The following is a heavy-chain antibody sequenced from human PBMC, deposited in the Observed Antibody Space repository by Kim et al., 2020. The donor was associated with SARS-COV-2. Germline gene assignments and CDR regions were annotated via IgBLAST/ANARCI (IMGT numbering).Heavy chain of an antibody. J-gene: IGHJ4*02. V-gene: IGHV3-23*01. Sequence: DSVKGRFTISRDNSKDTLYLKMNSLRAEDTAVYYCAKPHPGVVIPGGFDYWGQGTLVTVSS. D-gene: IGHD3-3*01. CDR3: AKPHPGVVIPGGFDY.